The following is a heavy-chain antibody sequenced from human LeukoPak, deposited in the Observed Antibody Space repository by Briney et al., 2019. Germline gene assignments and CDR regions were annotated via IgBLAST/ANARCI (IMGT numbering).Heavy chain of an antibody. V-gene: IGHV4-59*08. CDR3: ARGAVAGPKDWFDP. J-gene: IGHJ5*02. Sequence: SETLSLTCTVSGGSISSYYWSWIRQPPGKGLEWIGYIYYSGSTNYNPSLKSRVTISVDTSKNQFSLKLSSVTAADTAVYYCARGAVAGPKDWFDPWGQGTLVTVSS. CDR2: IYYSGST. CDR1: GGSISSYY. D-gene: IGHD6-19*01.